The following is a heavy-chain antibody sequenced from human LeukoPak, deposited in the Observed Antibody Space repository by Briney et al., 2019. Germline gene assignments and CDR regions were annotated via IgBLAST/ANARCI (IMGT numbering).Heavy chain of an antibody. Sequence: SETLSLTCAVYGGPFSGYYWSWIRQPPGKGLEWIGEINHSGSTNYNPSLKSRVTISIDSCKNQFSLKLSSVTAADAAVYYCARGGQEVVYASDFDYWGQGTLVTVSS. D-gene: IGHD2-8*02. CDR3: ARGGQEVVYASDFDY. CDR1: GGPFSGYY. CDR2: INHSGST. V-gene: IGHV4-34*01. J-gene: IGHJ4*02.